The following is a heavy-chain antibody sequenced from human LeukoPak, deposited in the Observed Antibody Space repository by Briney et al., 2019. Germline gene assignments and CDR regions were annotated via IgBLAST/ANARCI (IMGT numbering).Heavy chain of an antibody. CDR1: RDTFDSYS. CDR2: TIPMFGSA. Sequence: SVKVSCKAFRDTFDSYSISWLRQAPGQGLEWMGGTIPMFGSANYAQKFQGRVTITTDQTTTTAYMELSSLSSEDTAVYYCARVGRSRGSLPNSYYYMDVWGKGTTVTVSS. J-gene: IGHJ6*03. CDR3: ARVGRSRGSLPNSYYYMDV. V-gene: IGHV1-69*05. D-gene: IGHD2-15*01.